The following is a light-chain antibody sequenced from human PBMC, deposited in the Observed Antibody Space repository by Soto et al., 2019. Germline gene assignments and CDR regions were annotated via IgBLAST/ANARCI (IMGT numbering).Light chain of an antibody. V-gene: IGLV2-14*01. CDR2: DVS. Sequence: HSVLTQPASVSGSPGQSITISCTGTSSDVGGYNYVSWYQQHPGTAPKLMIYDVSNRPSGVSNRFSCSKSGNTASLTISGVLTEDEADYYCSSYTSSSTHWVFGTGTKLTVL. CDR3: SSYTSSSTHWV. J-gene: IGLJ1*01. CDR1: SSDVGGYNY.